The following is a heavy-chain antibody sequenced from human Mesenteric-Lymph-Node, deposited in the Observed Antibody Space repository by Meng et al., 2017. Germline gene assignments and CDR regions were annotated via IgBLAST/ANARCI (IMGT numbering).Heavy chain of an antibody. CDR3: AKGSRNSGYYFDY. V-gene: IGHV3-23*01. CDR1: GFTFSSYA. CDR2: ISGSDDST. D-gene: IGHD3-22*01. Sequence: GESLKISCAASGFTFSSYAMSWVRQAPEKGLEGVSTISGSDDSTYYADSVKGRFTVSRANSKNTLYLQMSSLRAEDTAVYYCAKGSRNSGYYFDYWGQGTLVTVSS. J-gene: IGHJ4*02.